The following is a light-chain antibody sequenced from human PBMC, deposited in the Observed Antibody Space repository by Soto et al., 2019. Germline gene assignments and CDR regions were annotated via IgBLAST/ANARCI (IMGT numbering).Light chain of an antibody. Sequence: QSALTQPASVSGSPGQSITISCTGTSSDVGSYNLVSWYQQHPGKAPKLMIYEGSKRPSWVSNRFSGSKSGNTASLTISGLQDEDEADYYCCSYAGIRVFGGGTKLTVL. V-gene: IGLV2-23*01. CDR1: SSDVGSYNL. CDR3: CSYAGIRV. J-gene: IGLJ3*02. CDR2: EGS.